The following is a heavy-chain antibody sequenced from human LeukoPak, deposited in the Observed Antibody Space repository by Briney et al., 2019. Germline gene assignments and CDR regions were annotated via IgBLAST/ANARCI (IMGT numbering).Heavy chain of an antibody. V-gene: IGHV3-30*02. CDR2: IRYDAINK. CDR3: AKDWDDYYGSGIYFDY. Sequence: PGGSLRLSCAASGFTFSTYGMHWVRQAPGKGLEWVAFIRYDAINKYYADSVKGRFTISRDNSRHTLYLQMNSLRAEDTAVYYCAKDWDDYYGSGIYFDYWGQGTLVTVSS. D-gene: IGHD3-10*01. J-gene: IGHJ4*02. CDR1: GFTFSTYG.